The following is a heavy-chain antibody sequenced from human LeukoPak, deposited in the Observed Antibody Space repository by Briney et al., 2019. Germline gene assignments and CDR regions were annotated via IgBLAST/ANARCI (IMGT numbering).Heavy chain of an antibody. CDR2: ISGSDDRT. CDR1: GFTFSSYA. Sequence: GGSLRLSCIASGFTFSSYAMSWVRQAPGKGLGWVSAISGSDDRTHYADSVKGRFTISRDNSKNTLYLQMNSLRAEDTAVYYCAKDRVDRSGWYAYWGQGILVTVSS. D-gene: IGHD6-19*01. V-gene: IGHV3-23*01. J-gene: IGHJ4*02. CDR3: AKDRVDRSGWYAY.